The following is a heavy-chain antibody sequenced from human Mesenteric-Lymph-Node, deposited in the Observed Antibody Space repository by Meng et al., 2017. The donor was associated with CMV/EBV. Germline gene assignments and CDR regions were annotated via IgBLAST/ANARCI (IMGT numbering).Heavy chain of an antibody. CDR1: GYTFTNYD. CDR3: ARVGYCSSTSCYGGPNYYYYGMDV. D-gene: IGHD2-2*01. V-gene: IGHV1-8*03. Sequence: ASVKVSCKASGYTFTNYDLNWVRQATGQGLEWMEWMNPNSGNTGYAQMFQGRVTITRNTSIITAYVELRSLRCEDTAVYYCARVGYCSSTSCYGGPNYYYYGMDVWGQGTTVTVSS. J-gene: IGHJ6*02. CDR2: MNPNSGNT.